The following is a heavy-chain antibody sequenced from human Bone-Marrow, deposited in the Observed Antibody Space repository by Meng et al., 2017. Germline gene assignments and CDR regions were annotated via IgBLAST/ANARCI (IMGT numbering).Heavy chain of an antibody. CDR3: ARKAVAGNFDY. J-gene: IGHJ4*02. CDR2: IYHSGRT. V-gene: IGHV4-4*02. CDR1: GGSISSTNW. Sequence: QVQLQESGPGLVKPSGTLSLTCTVSGGSISSTNWWIWVRQPPGEGLEWIGEIYHSGRTNHNPSLKSRVTISLDKSKNQFSLKLSSVTAADTAVYYCARKAVAGNFDYWGQGTLVTVSS. D-gene: IGHD6-13*01.